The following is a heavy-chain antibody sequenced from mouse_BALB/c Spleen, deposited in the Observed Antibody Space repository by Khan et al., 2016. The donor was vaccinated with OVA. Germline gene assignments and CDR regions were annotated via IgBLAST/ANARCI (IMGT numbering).Heavy chain of an antibody. CDR3: ARGFYYYGSSRGLFAY. Sequence: EVQLQESGPGLVKPSQSLSLTCTVTGYSITSDYAWNWIRQFPGNKLEWMGYISYSGRTSYNPSLKSRISITRDPSKNQFFLQLNSVTTEDTATYYGARGFYYYGSSRGLFAYWGQGTLVTVSA. CDR2: ISYSGRT. CDR1: GYSITSDYA. J-gene: IGHJ3*01. D-gene: IGHD1-1*01. V-gene: IGHV3-2*02.